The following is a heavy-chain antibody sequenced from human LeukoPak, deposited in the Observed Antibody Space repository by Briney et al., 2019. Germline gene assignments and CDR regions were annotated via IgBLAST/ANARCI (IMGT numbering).Heavy chain of an antibody. J-gene: IGHJ4*02. CDR3: ARVRDGYNYEYYFDY. Sequence: PGGSLRLSCAASGFTFSSYAMHWVRQAPGKGLEWVAVISYDGSNKYYADSVKGRFTISRGNSKNTLYLQMNSLRAEDTAVYYCARVRDGYNYEYYFDYWGQGTLVTVSS. CDR1: GFTFSSYA. CDR2: ISYDGSNK. D-gene: IGHD5-24*01. V-gene: IGHV3-30-3*01.